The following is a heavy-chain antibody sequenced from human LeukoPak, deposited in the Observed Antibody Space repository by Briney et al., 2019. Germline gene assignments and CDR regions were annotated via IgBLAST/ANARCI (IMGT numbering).Heavy chain of an antibody. CDR1: GYIFTSSY. J-gene: IGHJ4*02. D-gene: IGHD6-19*01. Sequence: ASVKVSCKASGYIFTSSYIHWVRQAPGQGLEWMGMINPSGGSTGYAQKFQGRVTMTRDMSTSTVYMELSSLRAEDTALYYCAKDKEKAVAGDFDYWGQGTLVTVSS. CDR2: INPSGGST. V-gene: IGHV1-46*01. CDR3: AKDKEKAVAGDFDY.